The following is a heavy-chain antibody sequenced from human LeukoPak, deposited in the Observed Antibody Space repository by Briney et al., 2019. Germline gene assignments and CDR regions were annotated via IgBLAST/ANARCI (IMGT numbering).Heavy chain of an antibody. J-gene: IGHJ4*02. CDR3: ARGRDGYNFLNRGEYYYFDY. Sequence: EASETLSLTCTVSGGSISTFYWSWIRQPAGKGLEWIGHIYTSGSTNYNPSLKSRVTISVDTSKNQFSLKLNSVTAADTAVYYCARGRDGYNFLNRGEYYYFDYWGQGTLVTVSS. V-gene: IGHV4-4*07. CDR1: GGSISTFY. D-gene: IGHD5-24*01. CDR2: IYTSGST.